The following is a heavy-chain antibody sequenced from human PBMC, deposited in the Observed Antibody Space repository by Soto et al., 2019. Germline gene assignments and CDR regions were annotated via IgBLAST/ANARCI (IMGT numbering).Heavy chain of an antibody. CDR1: GYTFTTYT. D-gene: IGHD6-13*01. CDR3: ARGIATGQLDP. J-gene: IGHJ5*02. V-gene: IGHV1-3*01. CDR2: INPVNGNT. Sequence: QVPLVQSGAEVKKPGASVMLSCKASGYTFTTYTMNWVRQARGQRLEWMGWINPVNGNTKSSQKFQDRVIITRDTSASTAYMELRSLRSEDTAVYYCARGIATGQLDPWGQGTLVIVSS.